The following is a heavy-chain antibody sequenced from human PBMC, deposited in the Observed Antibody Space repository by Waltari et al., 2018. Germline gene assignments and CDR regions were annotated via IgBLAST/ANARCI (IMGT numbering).Heavy chain of an antibody. Sequence: QLQLQESGPGLVKPSETLSLTCTVSGGSISSSSYYWGWIRQPPGKGLEWGGRIYCSGGTYCNPYLKSRVTISVDTSKNQCSLKLSSVTAADTAVYYCARDSACSSTSCYSVDYWGQGTLVTVSS. V-gene: IGHV4-39*07. CDR1: GGSISSSSYY. J-gene: IGHJ4*02. D-gene: IGHD2-2*01. CDR3: ARDSACSSTSCYSVDY. CDR2: IYCSGGT.